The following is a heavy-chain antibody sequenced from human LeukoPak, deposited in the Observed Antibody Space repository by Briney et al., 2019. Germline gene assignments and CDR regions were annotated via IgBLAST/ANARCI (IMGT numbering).Heavy chain of an antibody. J-gene: IGHJ4*02. Sequence: ASVKVSCKASGGTFSSYAISWVRQAPGQGLEWMGRIIPILGIANYAQKFQGRVTITADKSTSTAYMELSSLRSEDTAVYYCAREHDDILTGFDYWGQGTLVTVSS. CDR1: GGTFSSYA. V-gene: IGHV1-69*04. D-gene: IGHD3-9*01. CDR2: IIPILGIA. CDR3: AREHDDILTGFDY.